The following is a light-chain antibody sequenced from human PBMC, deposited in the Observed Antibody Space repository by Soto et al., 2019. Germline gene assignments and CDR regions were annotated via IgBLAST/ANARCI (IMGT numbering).Light chain of an antibody. V-gene: IGLV1-44*01. CDR1: SSNIGSNI. J-gene: IGLJ1*01. CDR3: AAWDDSLNGYV. CDR2: ANN. Sequence: QSVLAQPPSASATPGQRVTISCSGGSSNIGSNIVNWYQQLPGTAPKLLIHANNQRPSGVPDRFSGSKSGTSASLAISWLQSEEADYYCAAWDDSLNGYVFGTGTKVTVL.